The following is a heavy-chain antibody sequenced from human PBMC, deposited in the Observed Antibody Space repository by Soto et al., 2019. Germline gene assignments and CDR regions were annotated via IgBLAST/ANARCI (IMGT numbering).Heavy chain of an antibody. J-gene: IGHJ5*02. CDR3: ARDGLNNWNYGWFDP. CDR1: GYTFTSYA. CDR2: INAGNGNT. V-gene: IGHV1-3*01. D-gene: IGHD1-7*01. Sequence: ASVKVSCKASGYTFTSYAMHWVRQATEQRLEWMGWINAGNGNTKYSQKFQGRVTITRDTSASTAYMELSSLRSEDTAVYYCARDGLNNWNYGWFDPWGQGTLVTVSS.